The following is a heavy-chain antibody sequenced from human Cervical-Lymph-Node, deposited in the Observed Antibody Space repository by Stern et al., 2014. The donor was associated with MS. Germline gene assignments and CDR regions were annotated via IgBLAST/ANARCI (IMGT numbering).Heavy chain of an antibody. D-gene: IGHD3-3*01. CDR1: GGSVSSGSYY. CDR2: IYYSGST. CDR3: ARVSYDFWSGYYPFDY. J-gene: IGHJ4*02. V-gene: IGHV4-61*01. Sequence: QVQLQESGPGLVKPSETLSLTCTVSGGSVSSGSYYWSWIRQPPGKGLAWIGYIYYSGSTNYNPSLKSRVTISVDTSKNQFSLKLSSVTAADTAVYYCARVSYDFWSGYYPFDYWGQGTLVTVSS.